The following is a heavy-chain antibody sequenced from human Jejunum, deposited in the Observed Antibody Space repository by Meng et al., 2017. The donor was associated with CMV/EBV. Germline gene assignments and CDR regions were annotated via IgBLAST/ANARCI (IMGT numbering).Heavy chain of an antibody. V-gene: IGHV4-30-4*08. CDR2: IYYSGVT. CDR3: ARDGYGGDSGGLWFDP. J-gene: IGHJ5*02. D-gene: IGHD4-23*01. CDR1: GSISSGEYY. Sequence: GSISSGEYYWTWISQPPGKGLEWIGNIYYSGVTYYNPSLKSRLTMSVDNSKNQFSLNLKSVTAADTAVYYCARDGYGGDSGGLWFDPWGQGTLVTVSS.